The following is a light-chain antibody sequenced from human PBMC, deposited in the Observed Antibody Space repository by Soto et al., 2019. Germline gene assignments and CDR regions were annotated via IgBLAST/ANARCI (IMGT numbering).Light chain of an antibody. CDR2: KAS. CDR1: QTISSW. V-gene: IGKV1-5*03. J-gene: IGKJ1*01. Sequence: DIQMTQSPSTLSGAVGDRVTITCRASQTISSWLAWYQQKPGKAPKLLIYKASTLKSGVPSRYSGSGSGTEFTLTISSLQTDDFATYASKHYNSYSEAFGKRTKVELK. CDR3: KHYNSYSEA.